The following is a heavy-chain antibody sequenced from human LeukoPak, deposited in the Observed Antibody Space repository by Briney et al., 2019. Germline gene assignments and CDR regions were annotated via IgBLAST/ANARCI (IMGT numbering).Heavy chain of an antibody. CDR1: GLLFGDYA. CDR2: IRSKAYGGTA. CDR3: TVQVVPSDNWFDP. V-gene: IGHV3-49*04. D-gene: IGHD2-2*01. Sequence: GGSLRLSCTASGLLFGDYAMTWVRQVPGKGLEWLGCIRSKAYGGTAEYAASVKGRFTISRDDSKSIAYVQMNSLKTEDTAVYHCTVQVVPSDNWFDPWGQGTLVTVSS. J-gene: IGHJ5*02.